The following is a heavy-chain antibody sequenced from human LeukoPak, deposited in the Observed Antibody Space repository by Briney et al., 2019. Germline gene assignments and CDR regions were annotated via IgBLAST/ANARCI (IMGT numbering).Heavy chain of an antibody. J-gene: IGHJ3*02. CDR2: IIPIFATA. Sequence: SVKVSCKASGGTFSSYAISWVRQAPGQGLEWMGGIIPIFATANYAQKFQGRVTITADKSTSTAYMELSSLRSEDTAVYYCARGGSGWFDAFDIWGQGTMVTVSS. V-gene: IGHV1-69*06. CDR1: GGTFSSYA. D-gene: IGHD6-19*01. CDR3: ARGGSGWFDAFDI.